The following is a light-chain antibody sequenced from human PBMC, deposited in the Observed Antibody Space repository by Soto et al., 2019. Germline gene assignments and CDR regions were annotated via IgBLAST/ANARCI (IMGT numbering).Light chain of an antibody. Sequence: DIQMTQSLSSLSASVGDTVTITCQASQDISHYLNWYQQKPGKALKLLIYDASNLHPGVPSRFRGSGSGTEFSFNITSLPAEDVATYYCQQYDDLPITFGQGTRLEI. V-gene: IGKV1-33*01. CDR3: QQYDDLPIT. CDR1: QDISHY. J-gene: IGKJ5*01. CDR2: DAS.